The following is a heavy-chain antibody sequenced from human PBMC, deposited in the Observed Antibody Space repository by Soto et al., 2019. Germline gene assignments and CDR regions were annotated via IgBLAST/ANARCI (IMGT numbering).Heavy chain of an antibody. D-gene: IGHD1-26*01. CDR2: ITSSTSYI. V-gene: IGHV3-21*01. Sequence: EVQLVESGGGLVKPGGSLRLSCAASGFTFSSYSMNWVRQAPGKGLEWVSSITSSTSYIDYADSVKGRFTISRDNAKNSLYLQMKSLRAEDTAVYYCARMRGSYDFDYWGQGTLVTVSS. CDR1: GFTFSSYS. J-gene: IGHJ4*02. CDR3: ARMRGSYDFDY.